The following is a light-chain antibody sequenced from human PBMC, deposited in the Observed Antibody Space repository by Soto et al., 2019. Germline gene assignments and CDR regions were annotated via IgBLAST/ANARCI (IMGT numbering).Light chain of an antibody. Sequence: DIHMTQSPASLSGSVGDRVTITCRASQTISTWLAWYQQKPGKAPKLLIYKASTLKSGVPSRFSGSGSGTDFTLTISRLEPEDLAVYYCQQNDNSVWTFGQGTKVDNK. J-gene: IGKJ1*01. CDR3: QQNDNSVWT. V-gene: IGKV1-5*03. CDR2: KAS. CDR1: QTISTW.